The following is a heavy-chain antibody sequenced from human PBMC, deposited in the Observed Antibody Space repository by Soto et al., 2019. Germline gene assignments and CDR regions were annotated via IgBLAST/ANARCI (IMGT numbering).Heavy chain of an antibody. Sequence: SETLSLTCTVSGGSISNYYWSWIRQPPGKGLEWIGYIHYSGSTNYSPSLKSRVTISVDTSKNQFTLKETYVTAADTAVYYCARLHGYCISSSCHGHYAMDVWGQGTTVT. CDR3: ARLHGYCISSSCHGHYAMDV. D-gene: IGHD2-2*01. J-gene: IGHJ6*02. CDR2: IHYSGST. V-gene: IGHV4-59*08. CDR1: GGSISNYY.